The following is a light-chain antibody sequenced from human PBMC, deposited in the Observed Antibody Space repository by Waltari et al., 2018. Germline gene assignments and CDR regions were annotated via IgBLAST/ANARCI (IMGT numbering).Light chain of an antibody. J-gene: IGLJ3*02. V-gene: IGLV4-69*01. CDR2: FNSDGND. CDR1: SGHSSYA. Sequence: QLVLTQSPPASASLGASVKLTCTLSSGHSSYAIAWHQQQPEKGPRYFMKFNSDGNDSKADGLPDGCSGSSSGAARYLTISSPQSEDEADYYCQTWGTGAWVFGGRTKLTVL. CDR3: QTWGTGAWV.